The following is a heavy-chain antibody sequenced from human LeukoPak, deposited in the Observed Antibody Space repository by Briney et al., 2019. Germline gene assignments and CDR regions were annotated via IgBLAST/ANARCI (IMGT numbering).Heavy chain of an antibody. CDR2: IYYTGGN. CDR3: ARRTGYCSGGSCPTWFDP. V-gene: IGHV4-59*08. J-gene: IGHJ5*02. Sequence: SETLSLTCTVSGGSISSYYWSWIRQPPGKGLEWIGYIYYTGGNNYNASLKSRVTISVDTSKNQFSLKLSFVTAADTAVYYCARRTGYCSGGSCPTWFDPWGQGTLVTVSS. CDR1: GGSISSYY. D-gene: IGHD2-15*01.